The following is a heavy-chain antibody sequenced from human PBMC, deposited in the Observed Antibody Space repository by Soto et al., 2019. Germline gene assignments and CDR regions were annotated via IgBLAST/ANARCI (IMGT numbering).Heavy chain of an antibody. CDR2: INHGGST. CDR1: GESFSGCY. V-gene: IGHV4-34*01. D-gene: IGHD5-12*01. Sequence: PSETLSLTCAVYGESFSGCYWSWIRQPPGKGLEWIGEINHGGSTNYNPSLKSRVSMSVDTSKNQFSLKLNSVTAADTAVYYCAGNIVATISSFDSWG. CDR3: AGNIVATISSFDS. J-gene: IGHJ4*03.